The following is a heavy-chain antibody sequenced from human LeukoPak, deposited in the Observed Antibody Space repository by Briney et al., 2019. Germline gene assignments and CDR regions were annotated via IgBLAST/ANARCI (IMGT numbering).Heavy chain of an antibody. Sequence: GGSLTLSCAASGYTFSDYTMNWVRQARGKGPEWISYISGGGSVMHYADFVKGRFTISRDNVENSLYLQMNSLRVEDTAVYYCTRDLEYWGQGVLVTVSS. V-gene: IGHV3-48*01. CDR3: TRDLEY. CDR2: ISGGGSVM. J-gene: IGHJ4*02. CDR1: GYTFSDYT.